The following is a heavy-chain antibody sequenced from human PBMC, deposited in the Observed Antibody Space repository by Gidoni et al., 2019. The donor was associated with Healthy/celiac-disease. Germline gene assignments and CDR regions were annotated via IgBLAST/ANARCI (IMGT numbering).Heavy chain of an antibody. CDR3: ASGYCSSTSCYVRGRDAFDI. CDR2: ISWNSGSI. J-gene: IGHJ3*02. Sequence: ISWNSGSIGYADSVKGRFTISRDNAKNSLYLQMNSLRAEDTALYYCASGYCSSTSCYVRGRDAFDIWGQGTMGTVSS. D-gene: IGHD2-2*01. V-gene: IGHV3-9*01.